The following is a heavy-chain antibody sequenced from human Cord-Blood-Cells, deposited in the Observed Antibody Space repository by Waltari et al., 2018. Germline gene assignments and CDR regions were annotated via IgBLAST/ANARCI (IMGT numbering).Heavy chain of an antibody. CDR2: INPNSGGT. D-gene: IGHD1-26*01. J-gene: IGHJ6*03. Sequence: VKVSCKASGYTFTGYYMHWVRQAPGQGLEWMGWINPNSGGTNYAQKFQGRVTMTRDTSISTAYMELSRLRSDDTAVYYCARIVGATTGYYYYYYMDVWGKGTTVTVSS. CDR3: ARIVGATTGYYYYYYMDV. CDR1: GYTFTGYY. V-gene: IGHV1-2*02.